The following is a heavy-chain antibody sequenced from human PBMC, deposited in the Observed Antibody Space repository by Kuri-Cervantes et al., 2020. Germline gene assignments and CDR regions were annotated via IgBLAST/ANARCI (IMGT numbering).Heavy chain of an antibody. J-gene: IGHJ4*02. D-gene: IGHD3-22*01. CDR3: ARDSRPRKRYYYDSSGPDY. CDR1: VDSISSYF. Sequence: GESLKISCTVSVDSISSYFWSWIRQPPGKGLEWVANIKQDGSEKHYMDSVKGRFTISRDNAKNSLFLQMNSLRAEDTAVYYCARDSRPRKRYYYDSSGPDYWGQGTLVTVSS. CDR2: IKQDGSEK. V-gene: IGHV3-7*01.